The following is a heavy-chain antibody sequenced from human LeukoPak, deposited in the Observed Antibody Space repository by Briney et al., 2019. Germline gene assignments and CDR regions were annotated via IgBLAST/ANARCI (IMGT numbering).Heavy chain of an antibody. CDR2: LSSDGSSQ. Sequence: PGGSLRLSCAASGFTLTNYAMHWVRQAPGKGLEWVAVLSSDGSSQSYADSVKGRFTISRDNSKSTLSLQMNSLRVEDTAVYYCARDILEWLRGLDCWGQGTLVTVSS. V-gene: IGHV3-30-3*01. CDR1: GFTLTNYA. D-gene: IGHD3-3*01. J-gene: IGHJ4*02. CDR3: ARDILEWLRGLDC.